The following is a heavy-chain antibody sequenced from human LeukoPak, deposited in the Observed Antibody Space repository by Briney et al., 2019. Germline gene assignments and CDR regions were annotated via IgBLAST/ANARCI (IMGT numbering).Heavy chain of an antibody. CDR2: IIPIFGTA. D-gene: IGHD2-2*01. V-gene: IGHV1-69*01. J-gene: IGHJ4*02. CDR3: ARERSSTSGYFDY. Sequence: VSSVKVSCKASGGTFSSYAISWVRQAPGQGLEWMGGIIPIFGTANYAQKFQGRVTITADESTSTAYMELSSLRSEDTAVYYCARERSSTSGYFDYWGQGTLVTVSS. CDR1: GGTFSSYA.